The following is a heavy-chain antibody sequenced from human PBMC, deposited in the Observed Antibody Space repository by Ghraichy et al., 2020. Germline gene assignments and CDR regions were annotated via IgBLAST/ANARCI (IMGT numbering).Heavy chain of an antibody. J-gene: IGHJ6*02. CDR1: GFTFSSYW. Sequence: GESLRLSCAASGFTFSSYWMSWVRQAPGKGLEWVANIKQDESEKYFVDSVKGRFTISRDNVKNSLYLQMNSLRVEDTAVYYCASSRVPYGLDVWGQGTTVTVSS. V-gene: IGHV3-7*01. CDR2: IKQDESEK. CDR3: ASSRVPYGLDV. D-gene: IGHD2-2*01.